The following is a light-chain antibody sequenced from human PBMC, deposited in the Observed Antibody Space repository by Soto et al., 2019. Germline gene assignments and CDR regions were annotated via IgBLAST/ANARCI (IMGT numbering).Light chain of an antibody. Sequence: EIVMTQSPATLSLSPGERATLSCRASLSVSSDLAWYRQKPGQAPRLLIYRAFTRATGIPARFSGSGFGTDFTLTISSLQSEDFATYYCQQSNSYPYTFGQGTKLEIK. CDR2: RAF. CDR1: LSVSSD. CDR3: QQSNSYPYT. V-gene: IGKV3-15*01. J-gene: IGKJ2*01.